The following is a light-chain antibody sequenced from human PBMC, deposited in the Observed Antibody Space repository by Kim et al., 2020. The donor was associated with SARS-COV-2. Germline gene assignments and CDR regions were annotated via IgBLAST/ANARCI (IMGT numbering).Light chain of an antibody. J-gene: IGKJ1*01. Sequence: SPGDRAALSCRASRSVGSNVAWYQQRPGQAPRLLIYGASTRAANLPARFSCSGSGTEFTLIISSLQSEDLADYCCQQYDDWPAWTFGQGTKVDI. CDR3: QQYDDWPAWT. V-gene: IGKV3-15*01. CDR1: RSVGSN. CDR2: GAS.